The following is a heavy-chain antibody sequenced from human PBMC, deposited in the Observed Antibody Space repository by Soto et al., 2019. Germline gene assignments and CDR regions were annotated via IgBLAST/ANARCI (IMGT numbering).Heavy chain of an antibody. Sequence: QAQLVESGGGVVQPGRSLRLSCAASGFTFSSYGMHWVRQAPGKGLEWVAVIIYDGSTKYYADSVKGRFTISRDNSKSTLYLQMNSLRAEDTAVYYCAKDRMGAGVRGYFDYWGQGTLVTVSS. CDR2: IIYDGSTK. CDR3: AKDRMGAGVRGYFDY. V-gene: IGHV3-30*18. CDR1: GFTFSSYG. J-gene: IGHJ4*02. D-gene: IGHD3-10*01.